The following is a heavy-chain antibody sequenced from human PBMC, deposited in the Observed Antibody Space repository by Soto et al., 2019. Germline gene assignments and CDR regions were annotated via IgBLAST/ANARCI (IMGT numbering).Heavy chain of an antibody. Sequence: SETLSLTCTVSGGSISSYYWSWIRQPPGKGLEWIGYIYYSGSTNYNPSLKSRVTISVDTSKNQFSLKLSSVTAADTAVYYCARTNRGFFDYWGQGTLVTVSS. J-gene: IGHJ4*02. CDR2: IYYSGST. CDR3: ARTNRGFFDY. D-gene: IGHD7-27*01. V-gene: IGHV4-59*01. CDR1: GGSISSYY.